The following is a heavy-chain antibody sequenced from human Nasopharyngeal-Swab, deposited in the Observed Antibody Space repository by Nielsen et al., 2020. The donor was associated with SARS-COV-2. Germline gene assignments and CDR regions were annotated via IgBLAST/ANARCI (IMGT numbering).Heavy chain of an antibody. Sequence: RQAPGKGLEWIGSIYYSGSTYYNPSLKSRVTISVDTSKNHFSLKLSSVTAADTAVYYCARQIPEIRYYYYYMDVWGKGTTVTVSS. J-gene: IGHJ6*03. CDR3: ARQIPEIRYYYYYMDV. CDR2: IYYSGST. D-gene: IGHD1-14*01. V-gene: IGHV4-39*01.